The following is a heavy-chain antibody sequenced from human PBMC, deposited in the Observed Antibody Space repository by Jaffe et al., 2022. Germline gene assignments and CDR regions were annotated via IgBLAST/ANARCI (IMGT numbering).Heavy chain of an antibody. CDR2: ISSSSSYI. CDR1: GFTFSSYS. CDR3: ARDYCSSTSCYAGEYFQH. D-gene: IGHD2-2*01. Sequence: EVQLVESGGGLVKPGGSLRLSCAASGFTFSSYSMNWVRQAPGKGLEWVSSISSSSSYIYYADSVKGRFTISRDNAKNSLYLQMNSLRAEDTAVYYCARDYCSSTSCYAGEYFQHWGQGTLVTVSS. V-gene: IGHV3-21*01. J-gene: IGHJ1*01.